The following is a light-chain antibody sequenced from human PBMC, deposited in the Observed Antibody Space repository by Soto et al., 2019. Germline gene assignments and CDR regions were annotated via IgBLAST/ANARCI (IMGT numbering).Light chain of an antibody. J-gene: IGKJ1*01. CDR3: QQYGSSPVT. CDR2: GAS. V-gene: IGKV3-20*01. CDR1: QSVSSNY. Sequence: EIVLTQSPGTLSLSPGERATLSCRASQSVSSNYLAWYQQKPGQAPRLLIRGASSRGTGIPDRFSGSGSGTDFTLTISRLEPDDFAVYYCQQYGSSPVTFGQGTKVGIK.